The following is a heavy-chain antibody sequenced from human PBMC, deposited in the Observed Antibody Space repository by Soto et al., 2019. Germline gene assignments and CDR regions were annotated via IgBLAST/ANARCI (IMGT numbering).Heavy chain of an antibody. CDR2: INKDGTEK. V-gene: IGHV3-7*01. CDR3: ARGSDIVWAV. Sequence: EVQLVESGGGLVRPGGSLRLSCAASGFTFTSYWMSWVRQAPGKGLEWVANINKDGTEKYYVDSVKGRFTISRDNARNSLYLQMNSLRAEDMAVYYCARGSDIVWAVWGQGTTVTVTS. D-gene: IGHD2-15*01. J-gene: IGHJ6*02. CDR1: GFTFTSYW.